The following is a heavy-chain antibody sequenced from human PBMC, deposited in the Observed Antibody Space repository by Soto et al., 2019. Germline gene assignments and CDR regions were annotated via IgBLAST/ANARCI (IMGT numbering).Heavy chain of an antibody. CDR2: IYYSGST. D-gene: IGHD3-9*01. V-gene: IGHV4-39*01. Sequence: QLQLQESGPGLVKPSETLSLTCTVSGRSVSSSNYYWGWIRQSPGKGLEWIGSIYYSGSTYYNPSLESRVNISVNKSKNQFSLKVTSVTAADTAVYYGARLEGLATISYYFDYWGQGTLVTVSS. CDR1: GRSVSSSNYY. CDR3: ARLEGLATISYYFDY. J-gene: IGHJ4*02.